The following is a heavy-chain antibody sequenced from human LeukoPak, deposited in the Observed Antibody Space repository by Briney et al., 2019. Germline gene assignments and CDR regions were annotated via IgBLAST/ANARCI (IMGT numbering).Heavy chain of an antibody. CDR2: IRNDNGNR. Sequence: ASVKVSCKTSGYTFTDYGITWVRQAPGQGLEWMGWIRNDNGNREYAQKIQGRVSMTRDTSTSTAYMELRSLISDDTAVYYCARVTTVTTSPWSWGPKKIGQEVNWFDPGGQGTLVTVSS. D-gene: IGHD4-17*01. J-gene: IGHJ5*02. CDR1: GYTFTDYG. CDR3: ARVTTVTTSPWSWGPKKIGQEVNWFDP. V-gene: IGHV1-18*01.